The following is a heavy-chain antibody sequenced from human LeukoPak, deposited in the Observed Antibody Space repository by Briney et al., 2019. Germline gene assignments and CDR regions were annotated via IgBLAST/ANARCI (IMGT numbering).Heavy chain of an antibody. CDR1: GGPSTNYY. Sequence: SETLSLTCSVSGGPSTNYYWSWIRQPPGRGLEWIGCIYYSGSTNSNASLKSRVTIFVDPSKNQFSLRLSSVTAADMAVYYCARHRAYSYSSPFDIWGQGTMVTVSS. D-gene: IGHD5-18*01. J-gene: IGHJ3*02. CDR3: ARHRAYSYSSPFDI. CDR2: IYYSGST. V-gene: IGHV4-59*08.